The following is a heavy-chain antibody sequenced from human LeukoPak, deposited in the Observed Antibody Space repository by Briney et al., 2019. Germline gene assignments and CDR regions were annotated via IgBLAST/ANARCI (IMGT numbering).Heavy chain of an antibody. CDR3: AIWTSGNY. CDR1: GFIFSGSW. Sequence: GGSLRLSCPASGFIFSGSWMNWVRQAPGKGLEWVANMDPSGSQKRYVDSVKGRFTISKDSPGTSVYLEMYSLRAEDTAIYYCAIWTSGNYWGQGTRVTVSS. CDR2: MDPSGSQK. D-gene: IGHD1-1*01. V-gene: IGHV3-7*01. J-gene: IGHJ4*02.